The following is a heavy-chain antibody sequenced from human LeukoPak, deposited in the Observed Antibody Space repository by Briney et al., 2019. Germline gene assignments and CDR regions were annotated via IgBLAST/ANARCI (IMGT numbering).Heavy chain of an antibody. J-gene: IGHJ4*02. CDR1: GGTFSSYA. V-gene: IGHV1-69*04. Sequence: SVKVSCKASGGTFSSYAISWVRQAPGKGLEWMGRIIPILGIANYAQKFQGRVTITADKSTSTAYMELSSLRSEDTAVYYCARELMITLSNFDYWGQGTLVTVSS. D-gene: IGHD3-16*01. CDR2: IIPILGIA. CDR3: ARELMITLSNFDY.